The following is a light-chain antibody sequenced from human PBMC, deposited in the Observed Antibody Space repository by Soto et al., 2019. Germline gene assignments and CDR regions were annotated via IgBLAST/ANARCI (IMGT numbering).Light chain of an antibody. Sequence: DIQMTQSPSSLSASVGDRITITCRASQSINNNLNWYQQKPGKAPKLLMDAASRMQSGVPSRFSGSGGGTEFTLTITSLQPEDFATHYCQQSYSTTWTFGQGTRVEVK. CDR2: AAS. CDR3: QQSYSTTWT. CDR1: QSINNN. V-gene: IGKV1-39*01. J-gene: IGKJ1*01.